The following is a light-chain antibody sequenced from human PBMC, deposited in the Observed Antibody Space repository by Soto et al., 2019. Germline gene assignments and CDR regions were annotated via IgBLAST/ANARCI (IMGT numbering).Light chain of an antibody. J-gene: IGKJ1*01. V-gene: IGKV3-15*01. CDR3: QQYNNWPRT. CDR1: QSVSSY. Sequence: EIVLTQYPGTLSLSPGERATLSCRASQSVSSYLAWYQQKPGQAPRLLIYGASTRATGIPARFSGSGSGTEFTLTINSLQSEDFAVYYCQQYNNWPRTFGQGTKVDIK. CDR2: GAS.